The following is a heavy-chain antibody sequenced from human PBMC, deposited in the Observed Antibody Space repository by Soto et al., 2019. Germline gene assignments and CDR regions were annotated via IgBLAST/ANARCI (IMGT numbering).Heavy chain of an antibody. V-gene: IGHV1-2*02. CDR3: AREGIVVIPAGFDP. D-gene: IGHD2-2*01. CDR1: GYTFTGYY. J-gene: IGHJ5*02. Sequence: ASVKVSFKASGYTFTGYYMHWVRQAPGQGLEWMGWINPNSGGTNYAQKFQGRVTMTRDTSISTAYMELSRLRSDDTAVYYCAREGIVVIPAGFDPWGQGTLVTVSS. CDR2: INPNSGGT.